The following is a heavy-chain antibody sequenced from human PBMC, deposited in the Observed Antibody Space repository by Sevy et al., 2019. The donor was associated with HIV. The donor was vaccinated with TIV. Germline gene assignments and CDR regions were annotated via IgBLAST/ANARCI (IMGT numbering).Heavy chain of an antibody. D-gene: IGHD3-22*01. CDR1: GGSISSSSYY. CDR2: IYYSGST. V-gene: IGHV4-39*01. Sequence: SETLYLTCTVSGGSISSSSYYWGWIRQPPGKGLEWIGSIYYSGSTYYNPSLKSRVTISVDTSKNQFSLKLSSVTAADTAVYYCARSSSRSGYYPYYYYGMDVWGQGTTVTVSS. CDR3: ARSSSRSGYYPYYYYGMDV. J-gene: IGHJ6*02.